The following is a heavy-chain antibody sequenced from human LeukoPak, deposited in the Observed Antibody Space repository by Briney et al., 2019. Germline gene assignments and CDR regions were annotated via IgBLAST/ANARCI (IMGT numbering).Heavy chain of an antibody. CDR1: GGSFSGYY. CDR3: ASRRLRFLEWHAYYFDY. CDR2: INHSGST. J-gene: IGHJ4*02. Sequence: SETLSLTCAVYGGSFSGYYWGWIRQPPGKGLEWNGEINHSGSTNYNPSLKSRVTISVDTSKNQFSLKLSSVTAADTAVYYCASRRLRFLEWHAYYFDYWGQGTLVTVSS. D-gene: IGHD3-3*01. V-gene: IGHV4-34*01.